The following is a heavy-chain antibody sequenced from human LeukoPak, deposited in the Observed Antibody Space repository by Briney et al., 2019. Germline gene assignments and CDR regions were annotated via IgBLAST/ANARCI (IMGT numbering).Heavy chain of an antibody. CDR1: GYTFTSYG. D-gene: IGHD5-18*01. Sequence: ASVKVSCKASGYTFTSYGISWVRQAPGQGLEWMGWISAYNGNTNYAQKLQGRVTMTTDTSTSTAYMELRSLRSDDTAVYYCARDVRRGYSYGFGYWGQGTLVTVSS. CDR2: ISAYNGNT. J-gene: IGHJ4*02. V-gene: IGHV1-18*01. CDR3: ARDVRRGYSYGFGY.